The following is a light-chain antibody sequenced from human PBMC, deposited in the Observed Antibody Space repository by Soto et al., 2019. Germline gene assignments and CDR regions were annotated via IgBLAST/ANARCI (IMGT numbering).Light chain of an antibody. CDR2: DAS. V-gene: IGKV3-11*01. CDR3: QQRSNWPYLT. CDR1: QSVSGY. Sequence: EIVLTQSPDTLSLSPGERATLSCRASQSVSGYLGWYQQKPGQPPRLLIYDASNRAYGVPARFRGSGSGTNFTLTIASLEPDDFAVYYCQQRSNWPYLTFGGGTRV. J-gene: IGKJ4*01.